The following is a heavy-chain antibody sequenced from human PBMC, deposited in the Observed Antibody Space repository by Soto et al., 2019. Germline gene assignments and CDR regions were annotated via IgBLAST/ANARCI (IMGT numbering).Heavy chain of an antibody. CDR1: GYTFTSYG. CDR3: ARILGYCSGGSCEPYYYYYMDV. Sequence: ASVKVSCKASGYTFTSYGISWVRQAPGQGLEWMGWISAYNGNTNYAQKLQGRVTMTTDTSTSTAYMELRSLRSADTAVYYCARILGYCSGGSCEPYYYYYMDVWGKGTTVTVSS. D-gene: IGHD2-15*01. J-gene: IGHJ6*03. V-gene: IGHV1-18*01. CDR2: ISAYNGNT.